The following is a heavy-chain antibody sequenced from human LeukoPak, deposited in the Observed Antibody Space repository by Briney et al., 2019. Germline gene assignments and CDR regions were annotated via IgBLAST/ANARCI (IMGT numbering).Heavy chain of an antibody. V-gene: IGHV1-58*02. CDR3: AADPGSSGRYGGGDY. J-gene: IGHJ4*02. Sequence: SVKVSCKASGFTFTSSAMQWVRQARGQRLEWIGWIVVGSGNTNYAEKFQERVTITRDMSTSTAYMELSSLRSEDTAVYYCAADPGSSGRYGGGDYWGQGTLVTVSS. CDR2: IVVGSGNT. D-gene: IGHD6-19*01. CDR1: GFTFTSSA.